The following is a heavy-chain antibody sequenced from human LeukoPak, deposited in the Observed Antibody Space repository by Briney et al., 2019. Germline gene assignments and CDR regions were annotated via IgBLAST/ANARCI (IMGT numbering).Heavy chain of an antibody. J-gene: IGHJ2*01. V-gene: IGHV3-30-3*01. Sequence: GGSLRLSCAASGFTFSSYAMHWVRQAPGKGLEWVAVISYDGSNKYYADSVKGRFTISRDNSKNTLYLQMNSLRAEDTAVYYCAKGSRGYSSSWFYWYFDLWGRGTLVTVSS. CDR1: GFTFSSYA. CDR2: ISYDGSNK. CDR3: AKGSRGYSSSWFYWYFDL. D-gene: IGHD6-13*01.